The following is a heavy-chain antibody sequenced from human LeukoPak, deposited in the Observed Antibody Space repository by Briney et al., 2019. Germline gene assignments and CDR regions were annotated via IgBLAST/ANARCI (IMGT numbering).Heavy chain of an antibody. Sequence: SETLSLTCTVSGGSISSYYWSWIRQPPGKGLEWIGYIYYSGSTNYNPSLKGRVTISVDTSKNQFSLKLSSVTAADTAVYYCARVQGVGGYRSYYFDYWGQGTLVTVSS. CDR1: GGSISSYY. D-gene: IGHD3-22*01. V-gene: IGHV4-59*01. CDR3: ARVQGVGGYRSYYFDY. CDR2: IYYSGST. J-gene: IGHJ4*02.